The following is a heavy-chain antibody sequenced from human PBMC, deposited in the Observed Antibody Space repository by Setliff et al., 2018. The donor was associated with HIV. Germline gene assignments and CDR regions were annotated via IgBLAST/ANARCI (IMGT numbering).Heavy chain of an antibody. CDR3: ARLRITMIMMLNYFDY. V-gene: IGHV4-30-2*01. CDR1: GGSMNSGGYS. Sequence: TSETLSLTCAVSGGSMNSGGYSWSWIRQPPGKGLEWIGYIYHSGSAIYNPSLNSRVIVSADRSKNQFSLKVNSVTAADTAVYFCARLRITMIMMLNYFDYWGQGTLVTVSS. CDR2: IYHSGSA. D-gene: IGHD3-22*01. J-gene: IGHJ4*02.